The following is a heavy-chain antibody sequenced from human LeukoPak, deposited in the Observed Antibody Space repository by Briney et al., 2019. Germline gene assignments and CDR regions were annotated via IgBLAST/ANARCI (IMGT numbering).Heavy chain of an antibody. Sequence: PGGSLRLSCAASGFTFSSYWMSWVRQAPGKGLEWVANIKQDGSEKYYVDSVKGRFTISRDNAKNSLYLQTNSLRAKDTAVYYCARGPITMVRGVPAAWGQGTLVTVSS. J-gene: IGHJ5*02. D-gene: IGHD3-10*01. CDR2: IKQDGSEK. CDR1: GFTFSSYW. CDR3: ARGPITMVRGVPAA. V-gene: IGHV3-7*03.